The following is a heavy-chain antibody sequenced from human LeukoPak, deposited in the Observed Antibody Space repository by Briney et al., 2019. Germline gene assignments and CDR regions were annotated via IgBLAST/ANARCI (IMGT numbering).Heavy chain of an antibody. CDR3: ARDRIAVAGIPFDY. J-gene: IGHJ4*02. V-gene: IGHV4-59*12. CDR2: VSYIGNT. D-gene: IGHD6-19*01. Sequence: SETLSLTCTVSGGSIGTSYWSWIRQPPGKGLEWIGYVSYIGNTNYNPSLKSRVTVSVDSSKNQFSLKLSSVTAADTAVYYCARDRIAVAGIPFDYWGQGTLVTVSS. CDR1: GGSIGTSY.